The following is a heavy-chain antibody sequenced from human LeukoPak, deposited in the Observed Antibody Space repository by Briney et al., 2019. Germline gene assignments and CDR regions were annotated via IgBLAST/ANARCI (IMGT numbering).Heavy chain of an antibody. Sequence: GASVKVSCKASGYTFTRYAINWVRQAPGQGLEWLGWINTNTGNPTYGQGFTGRFVLSLDTSVSTAYLQIGSLKAEDTAVYYCTRETGYCVGTSCSTGDYWGQGTLVTVSS. D-gene: IGHD2-2*02. CDR3: TRETGYCVGTSCSTGDY. CDR2: INTNTGNP. J-gene: IGHJ4*02. V-gene: IGHV7-4-1*01. CDR1: GYTFTRYA.